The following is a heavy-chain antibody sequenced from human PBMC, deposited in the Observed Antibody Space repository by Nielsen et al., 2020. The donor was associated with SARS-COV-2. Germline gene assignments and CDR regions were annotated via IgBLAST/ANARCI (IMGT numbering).Heavy chain of an antibody. CDR2: ISSSSTYI. Sequence: GESLKISCAASGFTFSDYTLNWVRRAPGKGLEWVSSISSSSTYIYYADSVKGRFTISRNNGRDSLYLQMNSLRAEDTAVYYCAREGADSSSWYTDYWGQGTLATVSS. CDR1: GFTFSDYT. V-gene: IGHV3-21*01. J-gene: IGHJ4*02. CDR3: AREGADSSSWYTDY. D-gene: IGHD6-13*01.